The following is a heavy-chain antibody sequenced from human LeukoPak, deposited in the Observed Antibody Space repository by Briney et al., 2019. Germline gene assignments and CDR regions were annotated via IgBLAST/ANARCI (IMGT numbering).Heavy chain of an antibody. CDR3: ARERYYDSSGYDY. CDR1: GFTFSHYE. J-gene: IGHJ4*02. V-gene: IGHV3-48*03. D-gene: IGHD3-22*01. Sequence: GGSLRLSCAASGFTFSHYEMNWVRQAPGKGLEWISYIRSSGTTIYYADSVKGRFTISRDNAKNSLYLQMNSLRAEDTAVYYCARERYYDSSGYDYWGRGTLVTVSS. CDR2: IRSSGTTI.